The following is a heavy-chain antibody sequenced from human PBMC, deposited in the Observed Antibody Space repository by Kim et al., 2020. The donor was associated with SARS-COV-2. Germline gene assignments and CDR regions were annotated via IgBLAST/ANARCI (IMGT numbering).Heavy chain of an antibody. CDR2: INAGNGNT. V-gene: IGHV1-3*01. CDR1: GYTFTSYA. D-gene: IGHD3-9*01. Sequence: ASVKVSCKASGYTFTSYAIHWVRQAPGQRLEWMGWINAGNGNTKYSQKLQGRVTITRDTSASIAYMELSSLRSEDTAVYYCASCYPYYDILTGLTRDYGMDVWGQGTTVTVSS. CDR3: ASCYPYYDILTGLTRDYGMDV. J-gene: IGHJ6*02.